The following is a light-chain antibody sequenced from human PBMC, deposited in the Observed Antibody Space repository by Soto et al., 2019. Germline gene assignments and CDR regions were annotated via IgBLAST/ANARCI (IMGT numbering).Light chain of an antibody. V-gene: IGKV1-39*01. Sequence: DIQMTQSPSSMSASVGDRVTITCQASQDISNYLNWYQQKPGKAPKLLIYDASNLETGVPSRFSGSGSGTDFTLTISSLQPEDFATYYCQQSHSTLITFGQGTRLEIK. J-gene: IGKJ5*01. CDR2: DAS. CDR3: QQSHSTLIT. CDR1: QDISNY.